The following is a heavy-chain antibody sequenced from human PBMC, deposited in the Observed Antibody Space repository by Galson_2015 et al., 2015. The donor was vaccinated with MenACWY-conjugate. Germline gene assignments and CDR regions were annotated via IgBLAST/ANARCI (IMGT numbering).Heavy chain of an antibody. CDR2: IYHSGST. D-gene: IGHD3-9*01. CDR3: ARVIMVDYDILTGENWFDP. Sequence: ETLSLTCTVSGYSISSGYYWGWIRPPPGKGLEWIGSIYHSGSTYYNPSLKSRVTISVDTSKNQFSLKLSSVTAADTAVYYCARVIMVDYDILTGENWFDPWGQGTLVTVSS. CDR1: GYSISSGYY. J-gene: IGHJ5*02. V-gene: IGHV4-38-2*02.